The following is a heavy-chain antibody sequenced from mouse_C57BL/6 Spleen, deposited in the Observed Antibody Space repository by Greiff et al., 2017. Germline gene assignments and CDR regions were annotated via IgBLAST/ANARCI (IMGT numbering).Heavy chain of an antibody. CDR2: IHPNSGST. J-gene: IGHJ2*01. D-gene: IGHD1-1*01. CDR3: ARSDHLLPYYFDY. Sequence: QVQLQQPGAELVKPGASVKLSCKASGYTFTSYWMHWVKQRPGQGLEWIGMIHPNSGSTNYNEKFKSKATLTVDKSSSTAYMQLSSLTSEDSAVYYCARSDHLLPYYFDYWGQGTTLTVSS. CDR1: GYTFTSYW. V-gene: IGHV1-64*01.